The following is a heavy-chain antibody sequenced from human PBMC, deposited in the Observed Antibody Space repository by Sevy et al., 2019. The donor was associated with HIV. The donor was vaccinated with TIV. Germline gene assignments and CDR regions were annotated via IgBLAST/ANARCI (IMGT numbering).Heavy chain of an antibody. J-gene: IGHJ2*01. CDR3: ARDNYGDCLGLFNL. CDR2: IIPILGIA. D-gene: IGHD4-17*01. Sequence: ASVKVSCKASGGTFSSFAINWVRQAPGQGLEWMGGIIPILGIANYAQKFQGRVTITADKSENIAYMVLSSLRSEDTAVYYCARDNYGDCLGLFNLWGRGTLVTVSS. CDR1: GGTFSSFA. V-gene: IGHV1-69*10.